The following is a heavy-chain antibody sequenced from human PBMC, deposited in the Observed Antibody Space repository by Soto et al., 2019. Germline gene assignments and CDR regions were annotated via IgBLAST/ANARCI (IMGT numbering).Heavy chain of an antibody. J-gene: IGHJ4*02. CDR1: GGSFSGYY. D-gene: IGHD5-18*01. CDR3: ARVGYSYGFDY. CDR2: INHSGST. Sequence: PSETLSLTCAVYGGSFSGYYWSWIRQPPGKGLEGIGEINHSGSTNYNPSLKSRVTISVDTSKNQFSLKLSSVTAADTAVYYCARVGYSYGFDYWGQGTLVTVSS. V-gene: IGHV4-34*01.